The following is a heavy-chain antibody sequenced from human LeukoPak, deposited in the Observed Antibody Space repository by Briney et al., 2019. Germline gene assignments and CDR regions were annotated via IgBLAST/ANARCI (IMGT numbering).Heavy chain of an antibody. CDR2: INPNSGGT. CDR3: ARTSDLWGETDY. D-gene: IGHD3-16*01. Sequence: GASVKVSCKASGYTFTGNYMHWVRQAPGQGLEWMGWINPNSGGTNYAQKFQGRVTMTRDTSISTAYMELSRLRSDDTAVYYCARTSDLWGETDYWGQGTLVTVSS. CDR1: GYTFTGNY. J-gene: IGHJ4*02. V-gene: IGHV1-2*02.